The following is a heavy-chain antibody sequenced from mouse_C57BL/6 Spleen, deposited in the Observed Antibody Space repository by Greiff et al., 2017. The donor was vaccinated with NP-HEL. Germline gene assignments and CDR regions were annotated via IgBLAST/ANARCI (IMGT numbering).Heavy chain of an antibody. V-gene: IGHV1-82*01. CDR1: GYAFSSSW. D-gene: IGHD1-1*01. Sequence: QVQLKESGPELVKPGASVKISCKASGYAFSSSWMNWVKQRPGKGLEWIGRIYSGDGDTNYNGKFKGKATLTADKSSSTAYMQLSSLTSEDSAVYFCARFGAVVATFDYWGQGTTLTVSS. J-gene: IGHJ2*01. CDR3: ARFGAVVATFDY. CDR2: IYSGDGDT.